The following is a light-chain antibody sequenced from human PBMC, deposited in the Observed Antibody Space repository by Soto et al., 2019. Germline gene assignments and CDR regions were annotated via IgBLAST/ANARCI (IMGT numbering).Light chain of an antibody. CDR3: LQRSKWPWT. J-gene: IGKJ1*01. V-gene: IGKV3-11*01. Sequence: EIVLTQSPATLSCSPVERATLSCRASQSVSSYLVWYQHKSRQAPRLLIYDASNRATGIPARFSASGSGTDFTLTISSLEPEDFAVYYCLQRSKWPWTFGQGTKVEIK. CDR2: DAS. CDR1: QSVSSY.